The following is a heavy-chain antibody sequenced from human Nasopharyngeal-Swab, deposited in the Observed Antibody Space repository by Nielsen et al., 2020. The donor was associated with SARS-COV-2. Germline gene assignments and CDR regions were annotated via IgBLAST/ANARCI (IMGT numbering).Heavy chain of an antibody. J-gene: IGHJ4*02. CDR2: ISYDGSNE. Sequence: GESLKISCVASGFTFSSYPMHWVRQAPGKGLEWVAVISYDGSNEPYVDSVKGRFTISRDNSKNTLYLQMNSLRPEETAVYYCARVWQMGELVGGLAYWGQGTLVTVSS. CDR3: ARVWQMGELVGGLAY. CDR1: GFTFSSYP. D-gene: IGHD1-26*01. V-gene: IGHV3-30-3*01.